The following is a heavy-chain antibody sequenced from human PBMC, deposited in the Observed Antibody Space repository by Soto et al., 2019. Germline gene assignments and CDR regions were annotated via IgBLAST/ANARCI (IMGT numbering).Heavy chain of an antibody. D-gene: IGHD2-15*01. CDR1: GRTFSSYA. J-gene: IGHJ6*01. CDR2: IIPIFGTA. CDR3: ARARRNIVVVVAPDYYYGMEV. V-gene: IGHV1-69*13. Sequence: SVKVSCKASGRTFSSYAIIWLRQAPGQGLEWMGGIIPIFGTANYAQKFQGRVTITADESTSTAYMELSSLRSEDTAVYYCARARRNIVVVVAPDYYYGMEVWGQGTTVTVYS.